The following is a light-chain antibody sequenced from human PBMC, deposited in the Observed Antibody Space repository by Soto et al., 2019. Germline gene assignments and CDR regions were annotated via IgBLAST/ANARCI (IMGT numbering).Light chain of an antibody. J-gene: IGLJ1*01. Sequence: QSALTQPPSASGSPGQSVTISCTGTSSDVGGYDYVSWYQQHPGKAPKLMIYDVNKRPSGVPDRFSASKSGITASLTISGLQAEDEADYYCCAYAGTYTFDVFGTGTKVTV. CDR2: DVN. V-gene: IGLV2-11*01. CDR1: SSDVGGYDY. CDR3: CAYAGTYTFDV.